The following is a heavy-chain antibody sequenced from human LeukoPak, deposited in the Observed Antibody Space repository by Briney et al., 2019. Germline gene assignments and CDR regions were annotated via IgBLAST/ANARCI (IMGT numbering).Heavy chain of an antibody. Sequence: PGGSLRLSCAASGYTFRSYEMNWVRQAPGKGLEWVSYISNSGSTIYYADSVKGRFTISRDNAKNSLYLQMNSLRAEDTAVYYCARRRDFIDYWGQGTLVTVSS. CDR3: ARRRDFIDY. V-gene: IGHV3-48*03. D-gene: IGHD3/OR15-3a*01. CDR2: ISNSGSTI. J-gene: IGHJ4*02. CDR1: GYTFRSYE.